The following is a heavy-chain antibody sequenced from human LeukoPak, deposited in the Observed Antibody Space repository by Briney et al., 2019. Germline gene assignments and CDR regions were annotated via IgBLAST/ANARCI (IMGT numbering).Heavy chain of an antibody. CDR1: GFTFGSYT. V-gene: IGHV3-21*01. Sequence: PGGSLRLSCAASGFTFGSYTVNWVRQAPGRGLEWVSSISSSGDYIYYADSVKGRFTISRDNAKNSLYLQMDSLRADDTAVYYCARRSAANPDDALDIWGQGTMVTVP. D-gene: IGHD4/OR15-4a*01. CDR3: ARRSAANPDDALDI. CDR2: ISSSGDYI. J-gene: IGHJ3*02.